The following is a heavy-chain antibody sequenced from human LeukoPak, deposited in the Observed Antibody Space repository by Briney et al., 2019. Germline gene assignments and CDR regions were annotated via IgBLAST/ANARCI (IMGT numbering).Heavy chain of an antibody. J-gene: IGHJ3*02. Sequence: GGSLRLSCAASGFTVSRHYMSWVRQAPGKGLEWVSIIYSPGGTYYADSVKGRFTISRDNSKNTIYLQMNSLRVDDAAVYYCARAPFSADSSATPPAFDIWGHGTMVTVSS. CDR1: GFTVSRHY. CDR2: IYSPGGT. CDR3: ARAPFSADSSATPPAFDI. V-gene: IGHV3-53*01. D-gene: IGHD3-22*01.